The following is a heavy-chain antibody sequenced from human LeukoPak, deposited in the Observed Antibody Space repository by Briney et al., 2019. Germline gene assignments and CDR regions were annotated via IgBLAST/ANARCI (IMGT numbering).Heavy chain of an antibody. CDR2: VYYSGGT. CDR3: ASHSGGYAY. V-gene: IGHV4-38-2*02. D-gene: IGHD5-12*01. CDR1: GYSINSGYY. Sequence: KTSETLSLTCTVSGYSINSGYYWGWIRQPPREGLEWIGYVYYSGGTYYNPSLKSRVTISVDTSKNQFSLKLSSVTAADTAVYYCASHSGGYAYWGQGTLVTVSS. J-gene: IGHJ4*02.